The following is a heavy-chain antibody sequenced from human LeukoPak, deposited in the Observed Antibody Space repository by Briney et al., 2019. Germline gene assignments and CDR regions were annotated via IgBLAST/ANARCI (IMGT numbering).Heavy chain of an antibody. Sequence: SETLSLTCAVSDDSFSSHYWTWIRQPPGKGLEWIGYISYSGSTNYNPSLKSRVTISVDTSKNQFSLKLSSVTAADTAVYYCARGVWGVVTAPYDYWGQGTLVTVSS. CDR2: ISYSGST. J-gene: IGHJ4*02. CDR3: ARGVWGVVTAPYDY. CDR1: DDSFSSHY. V-gene: IGHV4-59*11. D-gene: IGHD2-21*02.